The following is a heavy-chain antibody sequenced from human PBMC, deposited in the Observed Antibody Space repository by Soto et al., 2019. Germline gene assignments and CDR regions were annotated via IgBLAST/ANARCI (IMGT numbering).Heavy chain of an antibody. V-gene: IGHV1-69*04. Sequence: SVKVSCKASGFTFTSSAMQWVRQAPGQGLEWMGRIIPMLGIANYAQKFQGRVTITADKSTGTAYMELSSLRSEDTALYYCTIGSWSGEVFDIWGQGTMVTVSS. D-gene: IGHD2-21*01. J-gene: IGHJ3*02. CDR1: GFTFTSSA. CDR3: TIGSWSGEVFDI. CDR2: IIPMLGIA.